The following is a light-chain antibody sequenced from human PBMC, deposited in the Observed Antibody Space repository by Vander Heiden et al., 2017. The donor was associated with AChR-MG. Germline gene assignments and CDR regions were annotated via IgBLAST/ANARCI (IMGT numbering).Light chain of an antibody. Sequence: DIQMTQSPSTLSASVGDRVIITCRPSQGISGSLAWYQQKPGKAPKLLLYTASKLQSGVPSRFSGSESWADYTLTICSLQPEDFATYYCQPVDSTPRPFGQGTQLEIK. CDR2: TAS. V-gene: IGKV1-NL1*01. CDR3: QPVDSTPRP. J-gene: IGKJ2*01. CDR1: QGISGS.